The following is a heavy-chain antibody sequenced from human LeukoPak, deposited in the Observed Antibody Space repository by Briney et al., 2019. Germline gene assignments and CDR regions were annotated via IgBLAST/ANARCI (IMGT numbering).Heavy chain of an antibody. J-gene: IGHJ5*01. CDR2: ISGSGGST. V-gene: IGHV3-23*01. CDR3: ARVAVSGPTGWFDS. Sequence: GRSLRLSCAASGFTFSSYAMSWVRQAPGKGLEWVSAISGSGGSTYYADSVKGRFTISRDNVDNVVYLEMNGLRAEDTATYYCARVAVSGPTGWFDSWGQGTLVIVSS. CDR1: GFTFSSYA. D-gene: IGHD2-8*02.